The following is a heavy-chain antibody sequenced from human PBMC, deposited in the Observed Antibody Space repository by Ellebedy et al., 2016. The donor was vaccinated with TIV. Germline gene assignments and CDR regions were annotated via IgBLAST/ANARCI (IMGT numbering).Heavy chain of an antibody. V-gene: IGHV3-23*01. CDR3: AKAFMVNDYGDYGAWWSYYYGMDV. CDR1: GFTFSSYA. D-gene: IGHD4-17*01. J-gene: IGHJ6*02. CDR2: ISGSGGST. Sequence: GESLKISXAASGFTFSSYAMSWVRQAPGKGLEWVSAISGSGGSTYYADSVKGRFTISRDNSKNTLYLQMNSLRAEDTAVYYCAKAFMVNDYGDYGAWWSYYYGMDVWGQGTTVTVSS.